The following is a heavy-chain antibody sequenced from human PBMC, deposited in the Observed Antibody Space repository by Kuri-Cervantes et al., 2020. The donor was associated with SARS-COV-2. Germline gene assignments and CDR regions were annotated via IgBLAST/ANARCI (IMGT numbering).Heavy chain of an antibody. CDR2: MSFDGSNK. J-gene: IGHJ4*02. D-gene: IGHD2-2*02. V-gene: IGHV3-30-3*01. Sequence: GGSLRLSCTVPGDSISDYSYYWGWIRQPPGKGLEYVAIMSFDGSNKYYPDSVKGRFTISRDNSKNTLYLQMNSLGPEDTAVYYCARDAQTILALSYFDYWGQGTVVTVSS. CDR3: ARDAQTILALSYFDY. CDR1: GDSISDYS.